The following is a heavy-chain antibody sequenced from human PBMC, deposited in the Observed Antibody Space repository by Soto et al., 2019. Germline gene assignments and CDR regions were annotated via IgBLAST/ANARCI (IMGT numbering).Heavy chain of an antibody. CDR1: GFTFSSYS. CDR3: AKGGITMIVVVITTFDY. J-gene: IGHJ4*02. D-gene: IGHD3-22*01. CDR2: ISGSGVST. Sequence: GGSLRLSCAASGFTFSSYSMTWVRQAPGKGLEWVSGISGSGVSTYYADSVKGRFTISRDNSKNTLYLQMNSLRAEDTAVYYCAKGGITMIVVVITTFDYWGQGTLVTVSS. V-gene: IGHV3-23*01.